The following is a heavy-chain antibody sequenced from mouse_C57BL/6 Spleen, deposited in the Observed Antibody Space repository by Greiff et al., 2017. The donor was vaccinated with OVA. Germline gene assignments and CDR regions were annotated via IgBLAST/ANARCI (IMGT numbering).Heavy chain of an antibody. J-gene: IGHJ3*01. CDR1: GYTFTDYY. D-gene: IGHD2-9*01. V-gene: IGHV1-75*01. CDR2: IFPGSGST. Sequence: ESGPELVKPGASVKISCKASGYTFTDYYINWVKQRPGQGLEWIGWIFPGSGSTYYNEKFKGKATLTVDKSSSTAYMLLSSLTSEDSAVYFCATYYGYDWFAYWGQGTLVTVSA. CDR3: ATYYGYDWFAY.